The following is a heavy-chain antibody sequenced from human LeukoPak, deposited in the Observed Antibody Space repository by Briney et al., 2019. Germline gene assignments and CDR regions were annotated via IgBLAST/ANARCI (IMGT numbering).Heavy chain of an antibody. J-gene: IGHJ4*02. Sequence: PGGSLRLSCAASGFTFSSYGMHWVRQAPGKGLEWVAFIRYDGSNKYYADSVKGRFTISRDNSKNTLYLQMNSLRAEDTALYYCAKDNYYDGRGFYGALDYWGQGTLVTVSS. CDR3: AKDNYYDGRGFYGALDY. D-gene: IGHD3-22*01. CDR1: GFTFSSYG. V-gene: IGHV3-30*02. CDR2: IRYDGSNK.